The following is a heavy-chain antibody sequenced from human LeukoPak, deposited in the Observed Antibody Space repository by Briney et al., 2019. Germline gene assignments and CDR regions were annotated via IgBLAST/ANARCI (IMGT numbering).Heavy chain of an antibody. CDR2: ISGSGGGT. D-gene: IGHD3-22*01. V-gene: IGHV3-23*01. CDR3: ATDYDSRAYSLSDY. Sequence: GGSLRLSCAASGFPFSSYAMSWVRQAPGKGLEGVSGISGSGGGTYYADSVKGRFTISRDNYKNTLYLQMNSLRAEDTAVYYCATDYDSRAYSLSDYWGQGTLVTVSS. CDR1: GFPFSSYA. J-gene: IGHJ4*02.